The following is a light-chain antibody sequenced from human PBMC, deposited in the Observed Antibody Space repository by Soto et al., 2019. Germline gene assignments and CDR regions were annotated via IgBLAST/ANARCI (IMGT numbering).Light chain of an antibody. CDR3: QQYGSSPQWT. CDR2: GAS. V-gene: IGKV3-20*01. Sequence: EIVMTQSPATLSVSPGEGATLSCRASQSVSSSYLAWYQQKPGQAPRLLIYGASSRATGIPDRFSGSGSGTDFTLTISRLEPEDFAVYYCQQYGSSPQWTFGQGTKVEIK. CDR1: QSVSSSY. J-gene: IGKJ1*01.